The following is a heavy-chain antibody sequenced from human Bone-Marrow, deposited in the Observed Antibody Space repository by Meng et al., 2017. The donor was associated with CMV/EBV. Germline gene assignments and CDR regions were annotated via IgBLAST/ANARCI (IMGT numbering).Heavy chain of an antibody. J-gene: IGHJ4*02. Sequence: NLSESWMHWVRQAPGKGLSWVSRINLDGSKTTYADSVKGRFTISRDNAQNTLYLQMNNLRVEDTAFYYCARGGSPFYWGQGTLVTVSS. D-gene: IGHD6-19*01. CDR3: ARGGSPFY. CDR2: INLDGSKT. V-gene: IGHV3-74*01. CDR1: NLSESW.